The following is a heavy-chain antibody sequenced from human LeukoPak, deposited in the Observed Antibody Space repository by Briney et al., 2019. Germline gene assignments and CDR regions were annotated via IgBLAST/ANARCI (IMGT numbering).Heavy chain of an antibody. J-gene: IGHJ4*02. Sequence: GESLKISCKGSGYSFTTSWIGWVRQMPGKGLEWMGIIYPGDSDTRYSPSFQGQVTISVDKSISTAYLQWSSLKASDTAMYYCATARFCSGGACYAAHWGQGTLVTVSS. CDR1: GYSFTTSW. V-gene: IGHV5-51*01. CDR2: IYPGDSDT. CDR3: ATARFCSGGACYAAH. D-gene: IGHD2-15*01.